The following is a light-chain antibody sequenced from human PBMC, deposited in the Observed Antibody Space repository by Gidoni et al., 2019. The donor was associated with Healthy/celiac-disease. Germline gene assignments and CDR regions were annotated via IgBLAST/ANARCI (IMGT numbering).Light chain of an antibody. J-gene: IGLJ1*01. CDR3: SSYTSSSTLYV. Sequence: QSALTQPASVSGSPGQSITISCTGTSRDVGGYNYVSWYQQLPGKAPKLMIYEVSNRPSGVSNRFSGSKSGNTASLTISGLQAEDEADYYCSSYTSSSTLYVFGTGTKVTVL. V-gene: IGLV2-14*01. CDR1: SRDVGGYNY. CDR2: EVS.